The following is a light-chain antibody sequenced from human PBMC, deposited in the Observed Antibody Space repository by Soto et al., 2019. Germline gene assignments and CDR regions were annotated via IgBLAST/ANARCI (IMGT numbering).Light chain of an antibody. CDR2: AAS. CDR3: QKYNSAPPLT. CDR1: QGISNY. J-gene: IGKJ4*01. Sequence: DIQMTQSPSSLSASVGDRVTITCRASQGISNYLAWYQQKPGKVPKLLIYAASTLQSGVPSRFSGSGSGTDFTLTISSLQPEDVATYYCQKYNSAPPLTFGGGTKVEVK. V-gene: IGKV1-27*01.